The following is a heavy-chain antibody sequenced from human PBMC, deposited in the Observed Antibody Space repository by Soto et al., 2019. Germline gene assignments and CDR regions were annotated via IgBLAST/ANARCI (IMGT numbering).Heavy chain of an antibody. D-gene: IGHD3-16*01. Sequence: QVQLQQWGAGLLKPSETLSLTCAVYGGSFSGYTWIWIRQPPGKGLEWIGEINHSGTTNHNPSIKSRVIISVDTSKKQFSLRLTSVTAADTAVYYCARGSDYTSSFDYWGQGTLVTVSS. J-gene: IGHJ4*02. CDR2: INHSGTT. V-gene: IGHV4-34*01. CDR3: ARGSDYTSSFDY. CDR1: GGSFSGYT.